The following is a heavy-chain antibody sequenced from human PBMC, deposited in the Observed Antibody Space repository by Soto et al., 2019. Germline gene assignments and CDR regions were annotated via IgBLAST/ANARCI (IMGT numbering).Heavy chain of an antibody. CDR1: GFTFSSFC. D-gene: IGHD3-22*01. CDR3: ARVFDSSGYYRHFDY. CDR2: IKQDGSEE. V-gene: IGHV3-7*04. J-gene: IGHJ4*02. Sequence: EVQLVESGGGLVQPGGSLRLSCAASGFTFSSFCMNWVRQAPGKGLEWVANIKQDGSEEYYVDSVKGRFTISRDNAKNSLYLQLNSLRAEDTAVYYCARVFDSSGYYRHFDYWGQGMLVTVSS.